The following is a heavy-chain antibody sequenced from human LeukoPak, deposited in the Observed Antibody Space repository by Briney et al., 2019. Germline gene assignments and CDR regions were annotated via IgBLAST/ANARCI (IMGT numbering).Heavy chain of an antibody. J-gene: IGHJ6*03. CDR3: ARDHRAVAARPALARPKVDYYYYMDV. CDR1: GFTFSDYY. CDR2: ISSSGSTI. V-gene: IGHV3-11*04. D-gene: IGHD6-6*01. Sequence: PGGSLRLSCAASGFTFSDYYMSWIRQAPGKGLEWVSYISSSGSTIYYADSVKGRFTISRDNAKNSLYLQMNSLRAEDTAVYYCARDHRAVAARPALARPKVDYYYYMDVWGKGTTVTVSS.